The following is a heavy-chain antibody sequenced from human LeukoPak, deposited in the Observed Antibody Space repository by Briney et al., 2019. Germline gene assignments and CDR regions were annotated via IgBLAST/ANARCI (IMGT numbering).Heavy chain of an antibody. V-gene: IGHV4-59*01. CDR3: ARLDENFDILTGYFRY. J-gene: IGHJ4*02. D-gene: IGHD3-9*01. CDR1: GGSIINFY. Sequence: SETLSLTCDVSGGSIINFYWSWVRQSPGKGLEWIGHIYYSGSTTYNPSLRTRVNISLDTSKKVFSLNLNSLPAADTAVYYCARLDENFDILTGYFRYWGQGTLVSVSS. CDR2: IYYSGST.